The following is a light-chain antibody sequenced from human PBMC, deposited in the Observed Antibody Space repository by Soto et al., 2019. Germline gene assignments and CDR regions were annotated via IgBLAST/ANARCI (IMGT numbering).Light chain of an antibody. V-gene: IGKV1-39*01. CDR3: QQSYSTPPMT. J-gene: IGKJ5*01. CDR1: QSISSY. Sequence: DIQMTQSPSSLSASVGDRVTITCRASQSISSYLNWYQQKPGKAPKLLIYAASSLQSGVPSGFSGSGSGTDFTLTISSLQPEDFATYYCQQSYSTPPMTFGQGTRLEIK. CDR2: AAS.